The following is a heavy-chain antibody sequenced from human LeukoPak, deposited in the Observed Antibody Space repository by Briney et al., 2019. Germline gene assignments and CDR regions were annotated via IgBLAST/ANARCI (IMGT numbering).Heavy chain of an antibody. D-gene: IGHD6-13*01. CDR2: IWYDGSNK. V-gene: IGHV3-33*01. CDR1: GFTFSSYG. Sequence: GGSLRLSCAASGFTFSSYGMHWVRQAPGKGLEWVAVIWYDGSNKYYADSVKGRFTISRDNSKNTLYLQMNGLRAEDTAVYYCATSRPSYSSSWYYFDYWGQGTLVTVSS. CDR3: ATSRPSYSSSWYYFDY. J-gene: IGHJ4*02.